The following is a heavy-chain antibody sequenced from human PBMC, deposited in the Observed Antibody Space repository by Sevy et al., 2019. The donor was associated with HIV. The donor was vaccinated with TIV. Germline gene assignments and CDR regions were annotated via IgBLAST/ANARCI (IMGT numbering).Heavy chain of an antibody. Sequence: SETLSLTCTVSGGSISSGSYYWSWIRQPAGKGLEWIGRIYTSGSTNYNPSLKSRVTISVDTSKNQFSLKLSSVTAAETAVYYCARGNLEQLVLDYYYYMDVWGKGTTVTVSS. CDR1: GGSISSGSYY. CDR3: ARGNLEQLVLDYYYYMDV. V-gene: IGHV4-61*02. J-gene: IGHJ6*03. D-gene: IGHD6-13*01. CDR2: IYTSGST.